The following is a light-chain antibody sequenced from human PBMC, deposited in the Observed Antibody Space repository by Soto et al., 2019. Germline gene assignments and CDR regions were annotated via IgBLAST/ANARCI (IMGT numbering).Light chain of an antibody. CDR3: YQYGSTPPT. V-gene: IGKV3-20*01. J-gene: IGKJ1*01. CDR1: QSVSSSY. Sequence: EIVLTQSPGTLSLSPGERATLSCRASQSVSSSYLAWYQQKPGQAPRLLIYGASSRATGIPDRFSGSGSGTDFTLTISRLEPEDFVVFYCYQYGSTPPTFGQGTKVEIK. CDR2: GAS.